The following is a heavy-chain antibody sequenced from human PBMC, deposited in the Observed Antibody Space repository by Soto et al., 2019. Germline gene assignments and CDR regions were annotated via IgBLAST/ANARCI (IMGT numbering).Heavy chain of an antibody. V-gene: IGHV3-11*05. CDR3: ATGITMDRGEDYYYSYGMDV. Sequence: QVQLVESGGGLVKPGGSLRLSCAASGFTFSDYYMSWIRQAPGKGLEWVSYISSSSSYTNYEDSVKGRFTISRDNAKNTLYLQMNRLRADNAAVYYCATGITMDRGEDYYYSYGMDVWGQGTTVTVSS. CDR1: GFTFSDYY. J-gene: IGHJ6*02. CDR2: ISSSSSYT. D-gene: IGHD3-10*01.